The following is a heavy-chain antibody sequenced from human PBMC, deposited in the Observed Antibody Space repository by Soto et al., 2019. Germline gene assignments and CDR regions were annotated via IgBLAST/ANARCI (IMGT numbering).Heavy chain of an antibody. Sequence: GSLRLSFEASGFTFISYSMNWVRQAPGKGLEWVSYISSSSSTKYYADSVKGRFTISRDNAKNSLYLQMNSLRDEDTAVYYCARSAYGGNSEAYYFDYWGQGTLVTVSS. CDR1: GFTFISYS. CDR3: ARSAYGGNSEAYYFDY. V-gene: IGHV3-48*02. D-gene: IGHD2-21*01. CDR2: ISSSSSTK. J-gene: IGHJ4*02.